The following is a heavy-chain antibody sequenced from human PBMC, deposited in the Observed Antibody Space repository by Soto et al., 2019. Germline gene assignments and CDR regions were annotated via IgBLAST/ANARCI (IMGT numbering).Heavy chain of an antibody. V-gene: IGHV3-74*01. CDR3: ARGGAYGDYRSDY. CDR2: INAGGNYT. Sequence: PGGSLRLSCAASGFTFSIYWMHWVRQVPGKGLVWVSRINAGGNYTSNADFVKGRFTVPRDNAKNTLYLQTDSLSPEDTAVYFCARGGAYGDYRSDYWGQGALVTVSS. CDR1: GFTFSIYW. D-gene: IGHD4-17*01. J-gene: IGHJ4*02.